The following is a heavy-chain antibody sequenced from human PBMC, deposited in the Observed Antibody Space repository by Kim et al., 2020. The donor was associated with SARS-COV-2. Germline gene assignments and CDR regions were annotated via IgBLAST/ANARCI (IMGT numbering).Heavy chain of an antibody. CDR2: GNT. V-gene: IGHV1-18*01. Sequence: GNTNDARTLHGRVTMTTDTSTSTAYMELRGMRSDDTAVYYCARGDRYFDYWGQGTLVTVSS. CDR3: ARGDRYFDY. J-gene: IGHJ4*02.